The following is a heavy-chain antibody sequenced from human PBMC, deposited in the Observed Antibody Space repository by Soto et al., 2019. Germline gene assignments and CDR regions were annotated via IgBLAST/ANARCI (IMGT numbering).Heavy chain of an antibody. D-gene: IGHD3-3*01. Sequence: EVQLVESGGGLVQPGRSLRLSCAASGFTFDDYAMHWVRQAPGKGLEWVSGISWNSGSIGYADSVKGRFTISRDNAKNSLYLQMNSLRAEDTALYYCAKDRGVVKSWDGMDVWGQGTTVTVSS. V-gene: IGHV3-9*01. CDR3: AKDRGVVKSWDGMDV. CDR1: GFTFDDYA. CDR2: ISWNSGSI. J-gene: IGHJ6*02.